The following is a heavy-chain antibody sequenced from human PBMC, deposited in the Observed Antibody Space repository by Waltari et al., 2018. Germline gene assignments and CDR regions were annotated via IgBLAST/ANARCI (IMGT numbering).Heavy chain of an antibody. V-gene: IGHV3-66*02. CDR1: GFSLGTTH. D-gene: IGHD5-18*01. CDR3: ARARDEDTAMVYFDH. Sequence: DVQLVESGGGLVHPGGSLRLSCAASGFSLGTTHMGWVRQAPGTGLEWVSVIYSAGSPYYEDSVRGRFTISRDISKNTLHLHMNSLKIEDTAIYYCARARDEDTAMVYFDHWGQGTLVSVSS. J-gene: IGHJ4*02. CDR2: IYSAGSP.